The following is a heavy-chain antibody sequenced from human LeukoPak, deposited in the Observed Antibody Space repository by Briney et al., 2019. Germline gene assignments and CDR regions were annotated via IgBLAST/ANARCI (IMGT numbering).Heavy chain of an antibody. V-gene: IGHV3-48*01. CDR1: GFTFSSYS. Sequence: SGGSLRLSCAASGFTFSSYSMNWVRQAPGKGLEWVSYISSSSSTIYCAVSVKGRFTISRDNGKNSLYLQMNSLRAEDTAVYYCAREGYSGYSKGGYFDYWGQGTLVTVSS. D-gene: IGHD5-12*01. CDR2: ISSSSSTI. J-gene: IGHJ4*02. CDR3: AREGYSGYSKGGYFDY.